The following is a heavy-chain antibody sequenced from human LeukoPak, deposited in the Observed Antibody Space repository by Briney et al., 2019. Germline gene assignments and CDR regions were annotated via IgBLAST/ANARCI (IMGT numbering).Heavy chain of an antibody. J-gene: IGHJ4*02. D-gene: IGHD3-10*01. CDR2: TYYRSKWYN. CDR1: GDSVSSNSAA. CDR3: ARGGTYDPRGGPYYFDY. Sequence: SQTLSLTCAISGDSVSSNSAAWNWIRQSRSRGLEWLGRTYYRSKWYNDYAVSVKSRITINPDTSKNQFSLQLNSVTPEDTAVYYCARGGTYDPRGGPYYFDYWGQGTLVTVSS. V-gene: IGHV6-1*01.